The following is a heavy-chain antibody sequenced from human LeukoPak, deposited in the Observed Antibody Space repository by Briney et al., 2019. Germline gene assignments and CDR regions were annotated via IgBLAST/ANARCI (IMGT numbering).Heavy chain of an antibody. CDR2: VNPNDGST. CDR3: AIVSPMTTVARGQGAFDI. J-gene: IGHJ3*02. CDR1: GYTFTNYY. D-gene: IGHD4-23*01. V-gene: IGHV1-46*01. Sequence: ASVKVSSTGFGYTFTNYYMHWVRQAPGQGPEWMGIVNPNDGSTTYAQKFQGRVTMTRDMSTNTVYMELSSLRSDDTAEYFCAIVSPMTTVARGQGAFDIWGQGTMV.